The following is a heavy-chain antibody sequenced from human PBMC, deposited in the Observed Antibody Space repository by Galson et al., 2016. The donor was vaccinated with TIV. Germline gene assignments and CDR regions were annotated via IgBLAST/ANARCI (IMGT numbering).Heavy chain of an antibody. V-gene: IGHV1-69*06. CDR3: ARRGADDFWNDYYLGYFDY. D-gene: IGHD3-3*01. Sequence: SVKVSCKGSGVTFSMRSITWVRQAPGQGLEWMGGILPMFGTTNYAQKFQGRITITADKSTSTAYMELSSLRSEDTAFYYCARRGADDFWNDYYLGYFDYWGQGTLVAVSS. J-gene: IGHJ4*02. CDR2: ILPMFGTT. CDR1: GVTFSMRS.